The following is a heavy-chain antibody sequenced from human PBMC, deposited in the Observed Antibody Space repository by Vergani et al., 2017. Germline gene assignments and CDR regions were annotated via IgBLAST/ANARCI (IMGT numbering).Heavy chain of an antibody. Sequence: QVQLQASGPGRVKASQTLSLTCRVSGAYVGSGGYHWSWGRHRPGMGLDWIGYLYYSGTTYYNPSLESRLTISLDTSENPLSLKLASVTAADTAVYYGARQKDYYLDVWGKGAMVTVS. CDR2: LYYSGTT. V-gene: IGHV4-31*03. CDR3: ARQKDYYLDV. CDR1: GAYVGSGGYH. J-gene: IGHJ6*03.